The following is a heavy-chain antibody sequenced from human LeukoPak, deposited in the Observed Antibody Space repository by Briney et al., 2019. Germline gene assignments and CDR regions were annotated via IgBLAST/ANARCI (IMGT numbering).Heavy chain of an antibody. CDR2: IKQDGSGE. J-gene: IGHJ6*02. CDR1: GFTFSHDW. Sequence: GGSLRLSCAASGFTFSHDWMSWVRQAPGKGLEWVASIKQDGSGEHYVDSVKGRFTISRDNAKNSLYLQMNSLRAEDTAVYYCARAALVGGDPRLFYYSYGMDVWGQGTTVTVSS. V-gene: IGHV3-7*01. CDR3: ARAALVGGDPRLFYYSYGMDV. D-gene: IGHD4-17*01.